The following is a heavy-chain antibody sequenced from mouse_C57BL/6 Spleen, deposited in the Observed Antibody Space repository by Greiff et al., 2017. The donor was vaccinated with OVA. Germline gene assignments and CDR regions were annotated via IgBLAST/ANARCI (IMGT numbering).Heavy chain of an antibody. CDR2: INPNNGGT. CDR3: ARGGWLLRRDFDY. J-gene: IGHJ2*01. V-gene: IGHV1-26*01. CDR1: GYTFTDYY. D-gene: IGHD2-3*01. Sequence: EVQLQQSGPELVKPGASVKISCKASGYTFTDYYMNWVKQSHGKSLEWIGDINPNNGGTSYNQKFKGKATLTVDKSSSTAYMELRSLTSEDSAVYYCARGGWLLRRDFDYWGQGTTLTVSS.